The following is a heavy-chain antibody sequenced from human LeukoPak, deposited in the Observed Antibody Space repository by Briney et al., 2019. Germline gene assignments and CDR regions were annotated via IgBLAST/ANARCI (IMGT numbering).Heavy chain of an antibody. CDR1: GFTFSSYS. J-gene: IGHJ4*02. CDR2: ISSSSSYI. CDR3: ARLNSPYSIVFDY. D-gene: IGHD4-11*01. Sequence: GPLRLSCAASGFTFSSYSMNWVRQAPGKGLEWVSSISSSSSYIYYADSVKGRFTISRDNAKNSLYLQMNSLRAEDTAVYYCARLNSPYSIVFDYWGQGTLVTVSS. V-gene: IGHV3-21*01.